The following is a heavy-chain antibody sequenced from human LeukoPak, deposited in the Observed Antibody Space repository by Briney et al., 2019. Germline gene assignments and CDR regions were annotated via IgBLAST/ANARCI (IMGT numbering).Heavy chain of an antibody. Sequence: GGSLRLSRAASGFTFSNGVMSCARQAPGKGPGGGSSIDGGGSGTYYADSVRGSFTIYRDNFKNTLYLQTDNLRANDTAVYYRARRIGGNKYYCWQEGQVTVVS. CDR3: ARRIGGNKYY. V-gene: IGHV3-23*03. CDR1: GFTFSNGV. D-gene: IGHD3-3*01. J-gene: IGHJ4*02. CDR2: IDGGGSGT.